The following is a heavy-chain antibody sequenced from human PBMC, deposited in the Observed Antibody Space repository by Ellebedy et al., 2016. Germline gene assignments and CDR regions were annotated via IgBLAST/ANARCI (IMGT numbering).Heavy chain of an antibody. CDR2: IIPIFGTA. Sequence: SVKVSCXASGGTFSSYAISWVRQAPGQGLEWMGGIIPIFGTANYAQKFQGRVTITADESTSTAYMELSSLRSEDTAVYYCASSTQTVPCGDAFDIWGQGTMVTVSS. D-gene: IGHD1-1*01. J-gene: IGHJ3*02. CDR3: ASSTQTVPCGDAFDI. V-gene: IGHV1-69*13. CDR1: GGTFSSYA.